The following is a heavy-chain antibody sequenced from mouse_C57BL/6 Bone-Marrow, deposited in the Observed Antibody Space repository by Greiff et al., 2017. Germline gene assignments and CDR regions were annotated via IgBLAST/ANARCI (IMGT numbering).Heavy chain of an antibody. J-gene: IGHJ3*01. CDR1: GYSFTGYY. Sequence: VQLKESGPELVKPGASVKLSCKASGYSFTGYYMNWVKQSPEKSLEWIGEINPSTGGTTYNQKFKAKATLTVDKSSSTAYMQLKSLTSEDSAVYYCARSGTAQATSWFAYWGQGTLVTVSA. CDR3: ARSGTAQATSWFAY. CDR2: INPSTGGT. D-gene: IGHD3-2*02. V-gene: IGHV1-42*01.